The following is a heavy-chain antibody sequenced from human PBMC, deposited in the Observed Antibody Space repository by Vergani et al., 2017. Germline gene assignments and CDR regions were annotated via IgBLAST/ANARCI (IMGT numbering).Heavy chain of an antibody. CDR3: ARVLYSSSCFTIHPSGDY. CDR2: ISSSGSTI. Sequence: VQLVESGGGVVQPGRSLRLSCAASGFTFSSYGMNWVRQAPGKGLEWVSYISSSGSTIYYADSVKGRFTISRDNAKNSLYLQMNSLRAEDTAVYYCARVLYSSSCFTIHPSGDYWGQGTLVTVSS. D-gene: IGHD6-13*01. J-gene: IGHJ4*02. CDR1: GFTFSSYG. V-gene: IGHV3-48*04.